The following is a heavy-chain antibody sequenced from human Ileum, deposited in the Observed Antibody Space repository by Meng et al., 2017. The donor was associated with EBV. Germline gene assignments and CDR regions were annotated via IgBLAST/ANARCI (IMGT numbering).Heavy chain of an antibody. Sequence: QGLLQESGPGLVKPAKILSLTCIVSGGSVSSATYYWNWIRQPPGKGLEWIGYIYYNGNTDYNPSLESRVTISLDMSKNQFSLNLSSVTPADTAMYYCVRATTITRGHWFDPWGQGTLVTVSS. D-gene: IGHD4-11*01. CDR1: GGSVSSATYY. V-gene: IGHV4-61*01. J-gene: IGHJ5*02. CDR2: IYYNGNT. CDR3: VRATTITRGHWFDP.